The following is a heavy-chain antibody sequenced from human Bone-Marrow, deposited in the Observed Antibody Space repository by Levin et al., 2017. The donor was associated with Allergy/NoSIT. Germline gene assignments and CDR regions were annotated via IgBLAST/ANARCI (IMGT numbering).Heavy chain of an antibody. Sequence: ASVKVSYKASGYTFTTYGVSWVRQAPGQGLEWMGWISGYNGDINYAQNFQGRVIMSRDTSTNTAYMELRRLTSDDTGMYYCVRDRGFQPDTFDFWGQGTGIIVSS. CDR3: VRDRGFQPDTFDF. CDR2: ISGYNGDI. V-gene: IGHV1-18*01. J-gene: IGHJ3*01. CDR1: GYTFTTYG.